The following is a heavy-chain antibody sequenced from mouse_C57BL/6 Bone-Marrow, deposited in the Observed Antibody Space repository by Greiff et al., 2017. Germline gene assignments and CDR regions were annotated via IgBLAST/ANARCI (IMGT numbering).Heavy chain of an antibody. CDR1: GYTFTGYW. J-gene: IGHJ1*03. D-gene: IGHD1-1*01. CDR2: ILPGSGST. V-gene: IGHV1-9*01. Sequence: QVQLKQSGAELMKPGASVKLSCKATGYTFTGYWIEWVKQRPGHGLEWIGEILPGSGSTKYNEKFKGKATFTADTSSNTAYMELSSLTTEISAIYYGARRYYGSSWYFDVWGTGTTVTVSA. CDR3: ARRYYGSSWYFDV.